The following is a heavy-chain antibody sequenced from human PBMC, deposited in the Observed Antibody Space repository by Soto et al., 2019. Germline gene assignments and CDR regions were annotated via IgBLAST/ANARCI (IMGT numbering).Heavy chain of an antibody. D-gene: IGHD2-2*03. J-gene: IGHJ4*02. V-gene: IGHV3-73*01. CDR2: IRSKANSYAT. CDR1: GFTFSGSA. CDR3: WILRGANTGLYKFLCY. Sequence: GGSLRLSCAASGFTFSGSAMHWVRQASGKGLEWVGRIRSKANSYATAYAASVKGRFTISRDDSKNTAYLQMNSLKTEDTAVYYCWILRGANTGLYKFLCYWGQGTLVTVSS.